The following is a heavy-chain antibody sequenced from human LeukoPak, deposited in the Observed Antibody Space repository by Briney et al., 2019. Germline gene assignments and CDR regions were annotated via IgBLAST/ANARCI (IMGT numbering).Heavy chain of an antibody. CDR3: AKDRGSSGWWYFDY. V-gene: IGHV3-9*01. Sequence: GGSLRLSCAASGFTFDDYAMHGVRQAPGKGLEWVSGISWNSGSIGYADSVKGRFPISRDNAKNSLYLQMNSLRAEDTDLYYCAKDRGSSGWWYFDYWGQGTLVTVSS. CDR1: GFTFDDYA. J-gene: IGHJ4*02. CDR2: ISWNSGSI. D-gene: IGHD6-19*01.